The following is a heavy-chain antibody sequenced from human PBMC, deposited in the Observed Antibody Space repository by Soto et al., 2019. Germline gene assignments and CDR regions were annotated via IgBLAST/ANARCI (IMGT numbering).Heavy chain of an antibody. CDR1: GFTFSSYA. D-gene: IGHD6-19*01. CDR3: ETAQRAGTPFSFDP. CDR2: ISGSGGST. V-gene: IGHV3-23*01. J-gene: IGHJ5*02. Sequence: GGSLRLSCAASGFTFSSYAMSWVRQAPGKGLEWVSAISGSGGSTYYADSVKGRFTISRDNSKNTLYLQMNSLRAEDTAVYYRETAQRAGTPFSFDPWGQGTLVTVSS.